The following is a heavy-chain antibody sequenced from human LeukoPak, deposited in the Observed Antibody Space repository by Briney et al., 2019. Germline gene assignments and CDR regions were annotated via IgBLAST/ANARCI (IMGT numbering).Heavy chain of an antibody. V-gene: IGHV3-13*01. Sequence: GGSLRLTCATSGFSFSRSDFHWVRQPAGKGLEWVSAIGPSGDTYYADSVRGRFTISRENDENSLYLQMNSLRDGDTAVYYCVRDICNSGRCYWFDPWGQGTLVTVSS. CDR1: GFSFSRSD. CDR3: VRDICNSGRCYWFDP. D-gene: IGHD2/OR15-2a*01. CDR2: IGPSGDT. J-gene: IGHJ5*02.